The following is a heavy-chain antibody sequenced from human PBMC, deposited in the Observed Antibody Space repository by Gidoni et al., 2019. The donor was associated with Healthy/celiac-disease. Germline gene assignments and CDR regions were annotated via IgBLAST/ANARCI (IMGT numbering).Heavy chain of an antibody. CDR1: GFTFSSYA. V-gene: IGHV3-30*01. D-gene: IGHD3-22*01. CDR2: ISYDGSNK. Sequence: QVQLVESGGGVVQPGRSLRLSCAASGFTFSSYAMHWVRQAPGKGLEWVAVISYDGSNKYYADSVKGRFTISRDNSKNTLYLQMNSLRAEDTAVYYCARAVEYYDSSGFGAGLFDLWGRGTLVTVSS. J-gene: IGHJ2*01. CDR3: ARAVEYYDSSGFGAGLFDL.